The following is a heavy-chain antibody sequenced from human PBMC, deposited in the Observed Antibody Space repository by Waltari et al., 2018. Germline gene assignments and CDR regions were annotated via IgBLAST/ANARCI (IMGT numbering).Heavy chain of an antibody. D-gene: IGHD6-13*01. Sequence: QVQLQESGPGLVKPSETLSLTCTVSGGSISSYYWSWIRQPPGTGLEWIGYIYYSGSTNYNPSLKSRVTISVDTSKNQFSLKLSSVTAADTAVYYCARLRGWRLAAAGTGGAFDIWGQGTMVTVSS. V-gene: IGHV4-59*01. CDR3: ARLRGWRLAAAGTGGAFDI. CDR2: IYYSGST. J-gene: IGHJ3*02. CDR1: GGSISSYY.